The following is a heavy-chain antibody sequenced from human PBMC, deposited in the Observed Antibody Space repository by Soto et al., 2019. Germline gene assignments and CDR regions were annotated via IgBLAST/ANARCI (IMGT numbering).Heavy chain of an antibody. V-gene: IGHV1-18*04. J-gene: IGHJ1*01. CDR3: ARNQRYYGSGYSYSHS. CDR2: MSAFAGNA. Sequence: GASVKVSCKASGYTFFSYGLSWVRQAPGQGLERVGWMSAFAGNADYAQIFQDRVTMTTDTSTSTAYMELMILRSDDTTVYYCARNQRYYGSGYSYSHSWGQGTLVSAPQ. D-gene: IGHD3-10*01. CDR1: GYTFFSYG.